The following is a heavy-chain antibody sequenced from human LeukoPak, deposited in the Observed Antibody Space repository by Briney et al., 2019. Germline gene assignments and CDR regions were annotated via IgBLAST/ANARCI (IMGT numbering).Heavy chain of an antibody. V-gene: IGHV1-69*04. CDR1: GGTFSSYA. CDR3: ARGGNSGYDGGYNDYGWFDP. Sequence: SVKVSCKASGGTFSSYAISWVRQAPGQWLEWMGRIIPILGIANYAQKFQGRVTITADKSTSTAYMELSSLRSEDTAVYYCARGGNSGYDGGYNDYGWFDPWGQGTLVTVSS. J-gene: IGHJ5*02. CDR2: IIPILGIA. D-gene: IGHD5-12*01.